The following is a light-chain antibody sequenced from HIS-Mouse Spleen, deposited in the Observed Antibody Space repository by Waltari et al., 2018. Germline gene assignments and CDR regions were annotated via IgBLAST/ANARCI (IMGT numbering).Light chain of an antibody. Sequence: AIRMTQSPSSLSASTGDRVTITCRASQGISSYLAWYQQKPGKAPKLLIYAASTLQSGVPSRFSGSGSGKDFTLTISCLQSEDFATYYCQQYYSYPRTFGQGTKVESK. CDR2: AAS. V-gene: IGKV1-8*01. J-gene: IGKJ1*01. CDR3: QQYYSYPRT. CDR1: QGISSY.